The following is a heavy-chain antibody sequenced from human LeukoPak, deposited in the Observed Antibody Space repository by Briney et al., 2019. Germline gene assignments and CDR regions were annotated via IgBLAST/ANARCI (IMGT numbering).Heavy chain of an antibody. CDR3: ARDAIDY. Sequence: GGSLRLSCRASGFTFTSFAMTWVRQSPGKGLEWVSSINGYGSGTYYADSVKGRFTISRDNAKNSLYLQMNSLRAEDTAVYYCARDAIDYWGQGTLVTVSS. D-gene: IGHD2-15*01. CDR2: INGYGSGT. J-gene: IGHJ4*02. V-gene: IGHV3-23*01. CDR1: GFTFTSFA.